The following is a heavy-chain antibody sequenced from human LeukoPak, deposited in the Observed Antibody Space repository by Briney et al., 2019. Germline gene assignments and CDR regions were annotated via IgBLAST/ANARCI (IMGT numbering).Heavy chain of an antibody. D-gene: IGHD3-9*01. CDR2: ISSSSSYI. V-gene: IGHV3-21*01. J-gene: IGHJ4*02. CDR1: GFTFSSYA. Sequence: GGSLRLSCAASGFTFSSYAMSWVRQAPGKGLEWVSSISSSSSYIYYADSVKGRFTISRDNAKNSLYLQMNSLRAEDTAVYYCARWGSGYYDILTGYRNLDYWGQGTLVTVSS. CDR3: ARWGSGYYDILTGYRNLDY.